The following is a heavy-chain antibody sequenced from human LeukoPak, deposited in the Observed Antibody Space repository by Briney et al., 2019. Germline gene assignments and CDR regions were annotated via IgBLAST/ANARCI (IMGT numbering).Heavy chain of an antibody. J-gene: IGHJ4*02. CDR1: GFTFSSYG. Sequence: GRSLRLSCAASGFTFSSYGMHWVRQAPGKGLEWVALIWYDGSNKYHADSVKGRFTISRDNSKNTLYLQMNSLRDEDTAVYYCARDSGYSKSWYLDYWGQGTLVTVSS. CDR3: ARDSGYSKSWYLDY. D-gene: IGHD6-13*01. CDR2: IWYDGSNK. V-gene: IGHV3-33*01.